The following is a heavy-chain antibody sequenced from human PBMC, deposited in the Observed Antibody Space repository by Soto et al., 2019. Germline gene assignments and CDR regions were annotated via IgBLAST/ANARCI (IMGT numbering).Heavy chain of an antibody. J-gene: IGHJ4*02. D-gene: IGHD5-12*01. CDR3: VRVVAIPGYPDN. Sequence: QVQLVQSGAEVRQPASSVKVSCKTSGGTFSSYAISWVRQAPGQGLEWMGGIVPIVDTSTYAQKFQGRVTITADESTRTVYMDLSSLRSDDTAVYYCVRVVAIPGYPDNWGQGTLVTVSS. CDR2: IVPIVDTS. V-gene: IGHV1-69*12. CDR1: GGTFSSYA.